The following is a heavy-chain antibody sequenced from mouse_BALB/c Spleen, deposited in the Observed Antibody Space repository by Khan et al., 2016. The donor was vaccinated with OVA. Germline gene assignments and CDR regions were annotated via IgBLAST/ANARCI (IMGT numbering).Heavy chain of an antibody. Sequence: EVQLVESGGGLVKPGGSLKLSCAASGFTFSSYALSWVRQTPEKRLEWVATISSGGSYTYYPGSVKGRFTISGHNARNPLYLQMSSLRSEDTAMYYCARTPGYYGSNYFDYWGQGSTLTVSS. CDR3: ARTPGYYGSNYFDY. CDR1: GFTFSSYA. V-gene: IGHV5-9-3*01. CDR2: ISSGGSYT. J-gene: IGHJ2*01. D-gene: IGHD1-1*01.